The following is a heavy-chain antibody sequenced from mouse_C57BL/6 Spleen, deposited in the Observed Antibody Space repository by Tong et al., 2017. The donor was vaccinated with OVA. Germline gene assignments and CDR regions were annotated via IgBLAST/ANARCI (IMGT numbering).Heavy chain of an antibody. CDR2: INSDGGST. V-gene: IGHV5-2*01. D-gene: IGHD2-4*01. CDR1: GFTFSSYA. J-gene: IGHJ3*01. Sequence: EVQLQESGGGLVKPGGSLKLSCAASGFTFSSYAMSWVRKTPEKRLELVAAINSDGGSTYYPDTMERRFIISRDNTKKTLYLQMSSLRSEDTALYYCARNYDYDGSFAYWGQGTLVTVSA. CDR3: ARNYDYDGSFAY.